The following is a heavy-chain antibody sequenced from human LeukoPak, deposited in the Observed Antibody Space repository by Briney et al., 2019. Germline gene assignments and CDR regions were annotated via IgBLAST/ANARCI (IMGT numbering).Heavy chain of an antibody. CDR1: GGTFSSYA. V-gene: IGHV1-69*01. J-gene: IGHJ4*02. CDR2: IIPIFGTA. Sequence: SVKVSCKASGGTFSSYAISWVRQAPGQGLEWMGGIIPIFGTANCAQKFQGRVTITADESTSTAYMELSSLRSEDTAVYYCAVCIVGATRQFDYWGQGTLVTVSS. CDR3: AVCIVGATRQFDY. D-gene: IGHD1-26*01.